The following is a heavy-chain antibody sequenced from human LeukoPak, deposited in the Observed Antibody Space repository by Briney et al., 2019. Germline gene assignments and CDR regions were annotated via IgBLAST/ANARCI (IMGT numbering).Heavy chain of an antibody. CDR2: ISGSGGST. CDR3: AKDDYAYYYGMDV. D-gene: IGHD4-17*01. CDR1: GFTFSSYA. J-gene: IGHJ6*02. V-gene: IGHV3-23*01. Sequence: TGGSLRLSCAASGFTFSSYAMSWVRQAPGKGLEWVSAISGSGGSTYYADSVKGRFTISRDNSKNTLYLQMNSLRAEDTAVYYCAKDDYAYYYGMDVWDQGTTVTVSS.